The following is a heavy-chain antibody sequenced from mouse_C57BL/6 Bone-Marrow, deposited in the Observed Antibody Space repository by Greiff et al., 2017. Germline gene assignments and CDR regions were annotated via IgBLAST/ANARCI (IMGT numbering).Heavy chain of an antibody. CDR1: GYAFSSSW. Sequence: QVQLKESGPELVKPGASVKISCKASGYAFSSSWMNWVKQRPGKGLEWIGRIYPGDGDTNYNGKFKGKATLTADKSSSTAYMQLSSLTSEDSAVYFCAREGYYGSSWDYWGQGTTLTVSS. CDR3: AREGYYGSSWDY. D-gene: IGHD1-1*01. CDR2: IYPGDGDT. V-gene: IGHV1-82*01. J-gene: IGHJ2*01.